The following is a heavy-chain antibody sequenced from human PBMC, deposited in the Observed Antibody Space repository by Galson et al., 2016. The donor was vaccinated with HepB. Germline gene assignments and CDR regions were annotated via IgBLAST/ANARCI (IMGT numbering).Heavy chain of an antibody. CDR3: ARRGQQLPPVYWYFDL. D-gene: IGHD6-13*01. CDR1: GFTFSSYA. CDR2: ILYDGSNK. V-gene: IGHV3-30*04. Sequence: SLRLSCAASGFTFSSYAMHWVRQAPGKGLEWVAIILYDGSNKYYADSVKGRFTISGDNSKNTLYLQMNSLRAEDTAIYYCARRGQQLPPVYWYFDLWGRGTLVTVSS. J-gene: IGHJ2*01.